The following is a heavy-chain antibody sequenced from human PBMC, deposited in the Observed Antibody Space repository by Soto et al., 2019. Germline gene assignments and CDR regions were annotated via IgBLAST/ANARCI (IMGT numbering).Heavy chain of an antibody. Sequence: QVQLVQSGAEVKKPGSSVKVSCKASGGTFSSYAISWVRQAPGQGLEWTGGIIPIFGTANYAQKFQGRVTITADKSTSTAYMELSSLRSEDTAVYYCARSLIAAAGTGSYYFDYWGQGTLVTVSS. J-gene: IGHJ4*02. CDR2: IIPIFGTA. D-gene: IGHD6-13*01. CDR1: GGTFSSYA. CDR3: ARSLIAAAGTGSYYFDY. V-gene: IGHV1-69*06.